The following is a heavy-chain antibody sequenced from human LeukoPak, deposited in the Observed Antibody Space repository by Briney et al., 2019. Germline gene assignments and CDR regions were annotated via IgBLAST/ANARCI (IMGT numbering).Heavy chain of an antibody. CDR1: GFTFSNYG. Sequence: GGSLRLSCAASGFTFSNYGMHWVRQAPGKGLEWVAVVSSDGSIDYYADSLRGRFTVSRDNSKNTMFLQFNTLRPEDTAVYYCAREGMGTTFSAWFDPWGQGTLVTVSS. V-gene: IGHV3-30*03. D-gene: IGHD1-7*01. CDR2: VSSDGSID. J-gene: IGHJ5*02. CDR3: AREGMGTTFSAWFDP.